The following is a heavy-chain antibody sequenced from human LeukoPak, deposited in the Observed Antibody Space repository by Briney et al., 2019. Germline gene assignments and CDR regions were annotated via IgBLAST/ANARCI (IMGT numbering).Heavy chain of an antibody. Sequence: SETLSLTCAVYGGSFSGYYWSWIRQPPGKGLEWTGEINHSGSTNYNPSLKSRVTISVDTSKNQFSLKLSFVTAADTAVYYCARGRKGCSSTSCYRRPQYGMDVWGQGTTVTVSS. D-gene: IGHD2-2*01. CDR3: ARGRKGCSSTSCYRRPQYGMDV. J-gene: IGHJ6*02. V-gene: IGHV4-34*01. CDR2: INHSGST. CDR1: GGSFSGYY.